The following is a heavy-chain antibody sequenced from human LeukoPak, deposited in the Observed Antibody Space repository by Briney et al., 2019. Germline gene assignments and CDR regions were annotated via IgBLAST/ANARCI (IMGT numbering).Heavy chain of an antibody. CDR3: AKALDTAMVTRSFASDY. CDR2: ISGRGNST. V-gene: IGHV3-23*01. D-gene: IGHD5-18*01. CDR1: GFTFSSYA. J-gene: IGHJ4*02. Sequence: GGSLRLSCAASGFTFSSYAMTWVRQAPGKGLEWVSGISGRGNSTYFADSVKGRFTISRDNSKNTLYLQMNSLRAEDTAVYYCAKALDTAMVTRSFASDYWGQGTLVTVSS.